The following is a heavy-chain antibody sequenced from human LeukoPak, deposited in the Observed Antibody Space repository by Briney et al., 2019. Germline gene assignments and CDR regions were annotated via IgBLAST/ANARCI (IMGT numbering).Heavy chain of an antibody. CDR1: GFTFSSYA. CDR3: ATSPLVTGTPYYFDN. J-gene: IGHJ4*02. CDR2: MSYDGSIQ. V-gene: IGHV3-30*04. Sequence: GGSLRLSCAASGFTFSSYAMHWVRQAPGKGLEWVAVMSYDGSIQYYADSVRGRFTIFRDNAKNTLYLQMNSLRAEDTAVYYCATSPLVTGTPYYFDNWGQGTLVTVSS. D-gene: IGHD2-21*02.